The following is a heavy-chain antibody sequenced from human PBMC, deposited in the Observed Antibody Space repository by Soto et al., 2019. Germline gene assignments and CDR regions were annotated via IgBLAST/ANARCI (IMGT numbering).Heavy chain of an antibody. Sequence: QVQLQESGPGLVKPSETLSLTCTVSGDSVISGSYYWSWIRQPPGTGLEWIGYISYSGITKYNPSLKSRVTISLDTSKNQFSLKLSSVTAADTAVYYCARYKRYYTGSGSYAYYFGLDVWCQGTTVTVSS. V-gene: IGHV4-61*01. CDR2: ISYSGIT. D-gene: IGHD3-10*01. CDR1: GDSVISGSYY. J-gene: IGHJ6*02. CDR3: ARYKRYYTGSGSYAYYFGLDV.